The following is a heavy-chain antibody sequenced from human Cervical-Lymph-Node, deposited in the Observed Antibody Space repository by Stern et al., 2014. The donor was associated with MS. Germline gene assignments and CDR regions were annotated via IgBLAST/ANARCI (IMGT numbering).Heavy chain of an antibody. V-gene: IGHV1-18*01. Sequence: QVQLVQSGAEVKKPGASVKVSCKASGSTFTSYGISRVRQAPGQGLEWMGWISAYNGNTHYDQKLQGRVTMTTDTSQSTAYMELRSLRSDDTAVYYCARALAVAGTDYFDYWGQGTLVTVSS. D-gene: IGHD6-19*01. CDR3: ARALAVAGTDYFDY. CDR2: ISAYNGNT. J-gene: IGHJ4*02. CDR1: GSTFTSYG.